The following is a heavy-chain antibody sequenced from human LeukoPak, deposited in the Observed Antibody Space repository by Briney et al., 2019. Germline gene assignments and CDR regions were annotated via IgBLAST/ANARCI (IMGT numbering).Heavy chain of an antibody. CDR1: GFTFSSYA. CDR2: ISGSGGST. J-gene: IGHJ6*02. Sequence: GSLRLSCAASGFTFSSYAMSWVRQAPGKGLEWVSAISGSGGSTYYADSVKGRFTIFRDNSKNTLYLQMNSLRAEDTAVYYCAKDCITMIVVVPYYYYGMDVWGQGTTVTVSS. CDR3: AKDCITMIVVVPYYYYGMDV. D-gene: IGHD3-22*01. V-gene: IGHV3-23*01.